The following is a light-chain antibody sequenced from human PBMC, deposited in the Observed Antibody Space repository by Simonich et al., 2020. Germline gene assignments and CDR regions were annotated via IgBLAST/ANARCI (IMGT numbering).Light chain of an antibody. J-gene: IGKJ1*01. CDR2: WAS. Sequence: DIVMTQSPDSLAVSLGERATINCKSSQSVLYSSNNKNYLAWYQHKQGQPPKLLIYWASTRESVVPDRFSGSGSGTDFTLTISSLQAEDVAVYYCQQYYSTPWTFGQGTKVEIK. CDR3: QQYYSTPWT. V-gene: IGKV4-1*01. CDR1: QSVLYSSNNKNY.